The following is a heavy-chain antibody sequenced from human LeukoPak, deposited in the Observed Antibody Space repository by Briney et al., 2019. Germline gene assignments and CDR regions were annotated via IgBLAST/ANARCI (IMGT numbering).Heavy chain of an antibody. CDR2: ISSSSYI. CDR1: GFTFSIYW. J-gene: IGHJ4*02. V-gene: IGHV3-21*01. D-gene: IGHD6-13*01. Sequence: GGSLRLSCAASGFTFSIYWMSWVRQAPGKGLEWVSSISSSSYIYYADSVKGRFTISRDNAKNSLYLQMNSLRAEDTAVYYCARVGYQQLAFDYWGQGTLVTVSS. CDR3: ARVGYQQLAFDY.